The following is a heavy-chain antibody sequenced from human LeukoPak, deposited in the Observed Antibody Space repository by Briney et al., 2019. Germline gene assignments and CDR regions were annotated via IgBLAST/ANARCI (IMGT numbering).Heavy chain of an antibody. CDR3: ARDKLSGSYPKCNWFDP. CDR1: GYTFTSYG. V-gene: IGHV1-18*01. J-gene: IGHJ5*02. Sequence: ASVKVSCKASGYTFTSYGIIWVRQAPGQGLEWMGWISAYNGNTNHAQKLQGRVTMTTDTSTSTAYMELRSLRSDDTAVYYCARDKLSGSYPKCNWFDPWGQGTLVTVSS. D-gene: IGHD1-26*01. CDR2: ISAYNGNT.